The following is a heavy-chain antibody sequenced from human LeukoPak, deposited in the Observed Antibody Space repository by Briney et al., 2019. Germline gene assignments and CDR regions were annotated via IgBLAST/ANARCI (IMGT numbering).Heavy chain of an antibody. CDR1: GFTFSSYG. V-gene: IGHV3-30*02. CDR3: AKEGFRIHYGMDV. CDR2: IRYDGSNK. J-gene: IGHJ6*02. Sequence: GGSLRLSCAASGFTFSSYGMHWVRQAPGKGLEWVAFIRYDGSNKYYADSVKGRFTISRDKSKNTLYLQMNSLRAEDTAVYYCAKEGFRIHYGMDVWGQGTTVTVSS. D-gene: IGHD3-10*01.